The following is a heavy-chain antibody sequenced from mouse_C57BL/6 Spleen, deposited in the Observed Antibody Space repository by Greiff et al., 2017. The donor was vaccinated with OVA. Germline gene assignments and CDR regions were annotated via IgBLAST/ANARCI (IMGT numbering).Heavy chain of an antibody. Sequence: EVKLMESGEGLVKPGGSLKLSCAASGFTFSSYAMSWVRQTPEKRLEWVAYISSGGDYIYYADTVKGRFTISRDNARNTLYLQMSSLKSEDTAMYYCTREPYDYDGYAMDYWGQGTSVTVSS. CDR2: ISSGGDYI. CDR3: TREPYDYDGYAMDY. CDR1: GFTFSSYA. D-gene: IGHD2-4*01. J-gene: IGHJ4*01. V-gene: IGHV5-9-1*02.